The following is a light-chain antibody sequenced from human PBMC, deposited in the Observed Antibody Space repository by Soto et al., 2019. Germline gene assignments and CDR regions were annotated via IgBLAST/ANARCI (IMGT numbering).Light chain of an antibody. CDR2: VAS. CDR1: QNIGNK. J-gene: IGKJ1*01. Sequence: TESSFALSVSPXERAXLSCXASQNIGNKVGWYQQKPGQAPRLLIYVASTRATGIPVRFSGSRSGTEFTLTITSLQSEDFAVYYCHQYNYGPPWTFGEGTKVDIK. CDR3: HQYNYGPPWT. V-gene: IGKV3-15*01.